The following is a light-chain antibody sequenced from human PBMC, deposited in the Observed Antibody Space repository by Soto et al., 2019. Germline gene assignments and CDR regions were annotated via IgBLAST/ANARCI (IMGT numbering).Light chain of an antibody. V-gene: IGKV1-39*01. CDR2: AAS. J-gene: IGKJ1*01. CDR3: QQSYNTPRT. Sequence: DIQMTPSPSSLSASVGDRVSITCRASQSISNYLNWYQQKPGKAPKVLIYAASSLQSGVPSRFSGSGSGTDFTLTISSLQPEDFATYYCQQSYNTPRTFGQGTKVDIK. CDR1: QSISNY.